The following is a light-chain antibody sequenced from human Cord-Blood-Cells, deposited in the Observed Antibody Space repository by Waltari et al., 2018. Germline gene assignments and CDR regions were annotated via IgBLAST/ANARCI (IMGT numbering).Light chain of an antibody. V-gene: IGKV3-20*01. CDR2: GAS. J-gene: IGKJ1*01. CDR1: QSVSSSY. CDR3: QQYGSSPTWT. Sequence: EIVLTQSPGTLSLSPGERATLSCRASQSVSSSYLAGYQQKPGQAPRLRIYGASSRATGIPDRFSGSGSGTDFTLTISRLEPEDFAVYYCQQYGSSPTWTFGQGTKVEIK.